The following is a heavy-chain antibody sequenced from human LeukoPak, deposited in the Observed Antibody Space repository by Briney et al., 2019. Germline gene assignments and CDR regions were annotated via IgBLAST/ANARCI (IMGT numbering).Heavy chain of an antibody. CDR3: ARYRRHGQNGLDY. V-gene: IGHV4-59*01. J-gene: IGHJ4*02. CDR2: IYHSGST. Sequence: SETLSLTCTVSGGSITNYYWNWIRQPPGKGLEWIGYIYHSGSTNYNPSRKSRLTMSIDSSKKQFSLKLGSVTSADTAVYYCARYRRHGQNGLDYWGQGMLVTVSS. CDR1: GGSITNYY. D-gene: IGHD5-24*01.